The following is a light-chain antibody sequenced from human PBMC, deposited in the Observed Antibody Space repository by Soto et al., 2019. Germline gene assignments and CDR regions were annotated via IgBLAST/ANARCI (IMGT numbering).Light chain of an antibody. V-gene: IGKV1-5*03. CDR3: QHYNSYSEA. CDR2: KAS. J-gene: IGKJ1*01. Sequence: DIQMTQSPSTLSASVGDRVTVTCRASQSIDNWLAWYQQKPGKAPKLLIYKASTLKSGVPSRFSGSGSGTELTLTISSLQPDDFATYDCQHYNSYSEAFGQGTKVDNK. CDR1: QSIDNW.